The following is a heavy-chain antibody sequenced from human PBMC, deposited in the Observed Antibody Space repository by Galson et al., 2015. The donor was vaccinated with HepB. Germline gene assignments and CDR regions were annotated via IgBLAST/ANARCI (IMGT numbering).Heavy chain of an antibody. CDR2: IWYDGSNK. J-gene: IGHJ6*02. V-gene: IGHV3-33*01. Sequence: RLSCAASGFTFSSYGMHWVRQAPGKGLEWVAVIWYDGSNKYYADSVKGRFTISRDNSKNTLYLQMNSLRAEDTAVYYCARDLRRAGYNWNYVGYYYGMDVWGQGTTVTVSS. CDR1: GFTFSSYG. D-gene: IGHD1-7*01. CDR3: ARDLRRAGYNWNYVGYYYGMDV.